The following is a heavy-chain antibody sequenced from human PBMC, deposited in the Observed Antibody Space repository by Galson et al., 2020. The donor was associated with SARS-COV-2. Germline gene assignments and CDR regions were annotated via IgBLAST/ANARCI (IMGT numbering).Heavy chain of an antibody. CDR2: VKQDGSDR. CDR3: ARDQDGYNDF. CDR1: GFTFSSYW. Sequence: PGGSLRLSCAASGFTFSSYWMSWVRQAPGKGLEWVANVKQDGSDRYYVDSVKGRFTISSDYAKNSVYLQMNSLRAEDTAVYYCARDQDGYNDFWGQGTPVTVSS. V-gene: IGHV3-7*01. J-gene: IGHJ4*02. D-gene: IGHD5-12*01.